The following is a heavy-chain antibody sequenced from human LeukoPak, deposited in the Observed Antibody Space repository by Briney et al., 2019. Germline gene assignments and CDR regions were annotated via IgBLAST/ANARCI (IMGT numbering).Heavy chain of an antibody. CDR3: ARGPPYCTNGVCYSFNWFDP. V-gene: IGHV1-69*06. J-gene: IGHJ5*02. Sequence: ASVKVSCKASGGTFSSYAISWVRQAPGQGLEWMGGIIPIFGTANYAQKFQGRVTITADRSTSTAYMELSSLRSEDTAVYYCARGPPYCTNGVCYSFNWFDPWGQGTLVTVSS. CDR2: IIPIFGTA. D-gene: IGHD2-8*01. CDR1: GGTFSSYA.